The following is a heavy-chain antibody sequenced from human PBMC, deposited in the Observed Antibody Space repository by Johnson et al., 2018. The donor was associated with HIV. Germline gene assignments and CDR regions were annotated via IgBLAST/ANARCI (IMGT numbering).Heavy chain of an antibody. J-gene: IGHJ3*02. CDR2: ISSSGGTI. V-gene: IGHV3-11*04. D-gene: IGHD6-13*01. CDR3: ATYSSSWYKGGYAFDI. Sequence: QVQLVESGGGLVKPVGSLRLSCAVSGFTFSDYYMSWIRQAPGKGLEGVSSISSSGGTIYYADSVKGRFTISRDNAKNSLYLQMNSLRAEDTAVYYCATYSSSWYKGGYAFDIWGQGTMVTVSS. CDR1: GFTFSDYY.